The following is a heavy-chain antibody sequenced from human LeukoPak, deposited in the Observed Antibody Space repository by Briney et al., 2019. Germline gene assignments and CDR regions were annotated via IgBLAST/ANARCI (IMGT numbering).Heavy chain of an antibody. CDR2: FDPEDGET. V-gene: IGHV1-24*01. J-gene: IGHJ4*02. CDR1: GYTLTELS. CDR3: ARVAPLLEHIDY. Sequence: EASVKVSCKVSGYTLTELSMHWVRQAPGKGLEWMGGFDPEDGETIYAQKFQGRVTMTEDTSTDTAYMELSSLRSEDTAVYYCARVAPLLEHIDYWGQGTLVTVSS. D-gene: IGHD3-10*01.